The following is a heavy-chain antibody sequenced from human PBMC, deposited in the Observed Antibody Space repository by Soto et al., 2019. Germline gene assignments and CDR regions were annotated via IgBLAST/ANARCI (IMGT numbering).Heavy chain of an antibody. D-gene: IGHD6-13*01. CDR3: ARLAPIAAADGMDV. CDR1: GYSISSGYY. V-gene: IGHV4-38-2*01. CDR2: IYHSGST. J-gene: IGHJ6*02. Sequence: PSQTLSLTCAVSGYSISSGYYWGWIRQSPGKGLEWIGSIYHSGSTYYNPSLKSRVIISXXXSXXXXSLXLSXXTAXDTAVYYCARLAPIAAADGMDVWGQGTTVTVS.